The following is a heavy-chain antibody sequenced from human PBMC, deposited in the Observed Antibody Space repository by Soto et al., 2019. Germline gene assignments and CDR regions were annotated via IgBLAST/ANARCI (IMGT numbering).Heavy chain of an antibody. Sequence: TSETLSLTCAFSCGSIISGAYSWSWIRQPPGKGLEWIGYLYHGGATYSNPSLKNRVTISGDWSKNQFSLKLNSVTAADTAVYYCARAFTAMGLFDYWGPGILVTVSS. V-gene: IGHV4-30-2*01. CDR1: CGSIISGAYS. CDR3: ARAFTAMGLFDY. CDR2: LYHGGAT. D-gene: IGHD5-18*01. J-gene: IGHJ4*02.